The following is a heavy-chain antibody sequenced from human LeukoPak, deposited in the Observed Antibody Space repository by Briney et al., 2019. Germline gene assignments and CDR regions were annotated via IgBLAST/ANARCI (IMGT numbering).Heavy chain of an antibody. CDR1: GFTFNSYG. CDR2: IRYDGSNK. CDR3: AKEQLPYYYYMDV. V-gene: IGHV3-30*02. Sequence: GGSLRLSCAASGFTFNSYGMHWVRQAPGKGLEWVAFIRYDGSNKYYADSVKGRFTISRDNSKDTLYLQMNSLRAEDTAVYYCAKEQLPYYYYMDVWGKGTTVTISS. J-gene: IGHJ6*03. D-gene: IGHD5-18*01.